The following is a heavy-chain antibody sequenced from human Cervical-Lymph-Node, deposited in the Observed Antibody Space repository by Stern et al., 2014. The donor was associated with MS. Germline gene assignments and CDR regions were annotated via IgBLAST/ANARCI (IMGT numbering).Heavy chain of an antibody. V-gene: IGHV3-53*01. CDR1: GFTVSSNY. CDR3: ARVGYSSGWLRN. J-gene: IGHJ4*02. CDR2: IYTGGGT. D-gene: IGHD6-19*01. Sequence: EVQLVESGGGLIQPGGSLRLSCAVSGFTVSSNYMSWVRQAPGKGLEWVSVIYTGGGTYYTDSVKGRFTISRDNSKNALFLQMNSLRADDTAVYYCARVGYSSGWLRNWGQGTLVTVSS.